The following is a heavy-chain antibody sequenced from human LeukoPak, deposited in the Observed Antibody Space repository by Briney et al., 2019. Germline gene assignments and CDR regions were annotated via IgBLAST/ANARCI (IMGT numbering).Heavy chain of an antibody. CDR1: GGSISIYY. V-gene: IGHV4-59*01. J-gene: IGHJ5*02. CDR3: ARGVWFGDNWFDP. CDR2: IYYSGST. Sequence: SETLSLTCTVSGGSISIYYWSWIRQPPGKGLEWIGYIYYSGSTNYNPSLKSRVTISVDTSKNQFSLKLSSVTAADTAVYYCARGVWFGDNWFDPWGQGTLVTVSS. D-gene: IGHD3-10*01.